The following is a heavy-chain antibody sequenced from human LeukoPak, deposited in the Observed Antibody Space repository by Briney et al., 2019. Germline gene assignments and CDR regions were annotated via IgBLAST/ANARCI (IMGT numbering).Heavy chain of an antibody. Sequence: PSETLSLTCTVSGGSISSGGYYWSWIRQHPGNGLEWIVYIYYSGSTYYNPSLKSRVTISVDTSKNQFSLKLSSVTAADTAVYYCAREVADYDSSGYYSSGDWFDPWGQGTLVTVSS. CDR3: AREVADYDSSGYYSSGDWFDP. CDR1: GGSISSGGYY. V-gene: IGHV4-31*03. J-gene: IGHJ5*02. D-gene: IGHD3-22*01. CDR2: IYYSGST.